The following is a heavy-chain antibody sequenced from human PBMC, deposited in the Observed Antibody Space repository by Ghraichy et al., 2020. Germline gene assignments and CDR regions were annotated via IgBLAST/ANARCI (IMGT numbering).Heavy chain of an antibody. CDR1: GYTFSGYYGGYY. CDR2: INPNSGDT. V-gene: IGHV1-2*02. Sequence: ASVKVSCKASGYTFSGYYGGYYIHWVRQAPGQGLEWMGWINPNSGDTNYAQKFQGRVTMTRDTSISTAYMELSRLRSDDTAVYYCARGVRTDQLHSGDYYWGQGTLVSVSS. D-gene: IGHD1-26*01. CDR3: ARGVRTDQLHSGDYY. J-gene: IGHJ4*01.